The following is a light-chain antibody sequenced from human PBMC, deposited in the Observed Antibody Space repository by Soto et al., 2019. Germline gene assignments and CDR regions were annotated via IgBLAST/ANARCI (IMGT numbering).Light chain of an antibody. CDR2: GNS. CDR1: NSNIGAGYD. Sequence: QSVLTQPPSVSGAPGQRVTISCTGSNSNIGAGYDVHWYQQLPGTAPKLLIYGNSNRPSGVPDRFSGSKSGTSASLAITGLQAEYEADYYCQSYDSSLSGVVFGGGTKFTVL. V-gene: IGLV1-40*01. J-gene: IGLJ2*01. CDR3: QSYDSSLSGVV.